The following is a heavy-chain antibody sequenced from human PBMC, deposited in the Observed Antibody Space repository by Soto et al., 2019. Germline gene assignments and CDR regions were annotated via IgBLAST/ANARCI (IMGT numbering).Heavy chain of an antibody. Sequence: EVQLVESGGDLVQPGGSLRLSWATSGFSCGAHAMHLVRQVPWRGVSWVTAISWDSGTIDYGDSVKGRFTISRDNAQNALHLHMHSLRPEDTAFYFCAKDSGGVWSVPRRCSYASYGMHVWGQGTTVTVSS. J-gene: IGHJ6*02. D-gene: IGHD3-3*01. CDR3: AKDSGGVWSVPRRCSYASYGMHV. V-gene: IGHV3-9*01. CDR1: GFSCGAHA. CDR2: ISWDSGTI.